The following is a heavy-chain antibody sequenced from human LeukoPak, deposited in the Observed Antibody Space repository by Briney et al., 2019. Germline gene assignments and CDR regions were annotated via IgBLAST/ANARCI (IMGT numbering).Heavy chain of an antibody. CDR3: ARDPKYYYGSGSSPHWV. J-gene: IGHJ6*02. D-gene: IGHD3-10*01. V-gene: IGHV4-30-4*01. CDR2: IYFRGGT. Sequence: SQTLSLTCTVPGGSPSSGDSYCGWIRQPPGKGLEWLGYIYFRGGTYYNPSLKARVTISVDTSKNQFSLKLSSVTAADTAVYYCARDPKYYYGSGSSPHWVWGQGTTVTVSS. CDR1: GGSPSSGDSY.